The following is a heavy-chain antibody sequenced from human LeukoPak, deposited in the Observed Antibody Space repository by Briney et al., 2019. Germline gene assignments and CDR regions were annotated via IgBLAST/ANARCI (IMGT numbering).Heavy chain of an antibody. Sequence: SETLSLTCTVSGASIRTSYWSWIRQPPGKGLEWLGSIHNRGTSNYKSSLKGRLTISGDTSKNQFSLKLNSVTAADTAVYYCALWRGYGGYFDYWGQGSRVTVSS. V-gene: IGHV4-59*01. J-gene: IGHJ4*02. D-gene: IGHD4-23*01. CDR3: ALWRGYGGYFDY. CDR2: IHNRGTS. CDR1: GASIRTSY.